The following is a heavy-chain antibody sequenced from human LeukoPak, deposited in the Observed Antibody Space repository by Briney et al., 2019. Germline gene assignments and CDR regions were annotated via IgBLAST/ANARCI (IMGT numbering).Heavy chain of an antibody. CDR1: GFTFTTYS. J-gene: IGHJ4*02. V-gene: IGHV3-21*01. CDR3: ARDPSYYYDSSGYPYYFDY. Sequence: GGSLRLSCEASGFTFTTYSMTWVRQAPGKGLEWVSIISSGSSAIFSADALKGRFTISRDDAKNLLYLDMNSLRAEDTAVYYCARDPSYYYDSSGYPYYFDYWGQGTLVTVSS. D-gene: IGHD3-22*01. CDR2: ISSGSSAI.